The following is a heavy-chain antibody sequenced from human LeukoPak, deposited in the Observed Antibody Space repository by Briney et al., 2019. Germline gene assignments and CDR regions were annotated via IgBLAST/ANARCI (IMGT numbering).Heavy chain of an antibody. J-gene: IGHJ4*02. CDR1: GYTFTAYS. Sequence: GASVKVSCKASGYTFTAYSMHWVRQAPGQGLEWMGWINPNSGGTNYAQKFQGRVTMTRDTSITTAYMELSRLRSDDTAVYYCARADTSYYYDSSGYYGYWGQGTLVTVSS. D-gene: IGHD3-22*01. V-gene: IGHV1-2*02. CDR2: INPNSGGT. CDR3: ARADTSYYYDSSGYYGY.